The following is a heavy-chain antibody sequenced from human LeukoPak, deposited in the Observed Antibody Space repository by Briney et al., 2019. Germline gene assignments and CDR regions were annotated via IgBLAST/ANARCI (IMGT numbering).Heavy chain of an antibody. Sequence: PGGSLRLSCAASGFTFDDYAMHWVRQAPGKGLEWVSAIGGSGATTYYADSVRGRFTISRDNSKNTMYLQMSSLRVEDTALYYCAKTLVPRGIYHEDYFDYWGQGTLVTVSS. V-gene: IGHV3-23*01. CDR2: IGGSGATT. D-gene: IGHD1-1*01. CDR3: AKTLVPRGIYHEDYFDY. CDR1: GFTFDDYA. J-gene: IGHJ4*02.